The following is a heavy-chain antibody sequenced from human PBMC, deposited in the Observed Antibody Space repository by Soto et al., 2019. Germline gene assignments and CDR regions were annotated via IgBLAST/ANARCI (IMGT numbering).Heavy chain of an antibody. D-gene: IGHD1-1*01. CDR3: ARVDRALGNLRFDP. CDR2: MYKTGET. J-gene: IGHJ5*02. V-gene: IGHV4-61*01. Sequence: SETLSLTCTVSGGSVSTGMKYWGWVRQPPGKALEFIGYMYKTGETLLNSSLKSRVTLSMETSKNQFSLTLSSVTAADTALYCARVDRALGNLRFDPWGQGTLVTVSS. CDR1: GGSVSTGMKY.